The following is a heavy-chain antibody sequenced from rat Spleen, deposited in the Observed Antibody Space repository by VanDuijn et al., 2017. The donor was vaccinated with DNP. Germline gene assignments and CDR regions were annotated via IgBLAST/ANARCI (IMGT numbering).Heavy chain of an antibody. CDR2: IKTDGGST. V-gene: IGHV5-58*01. D-gene: IGHD1-7*01. Sequence: EVQLVETGGGLVQPGRSLKLSCVASGFTFSSYWMYWIRQAPGKGLEWVASIKTDGGSTYYSDSVKGRFTISRDNAENTVYLQMDSLRSEDTATYYCATHDWDYWGQGVMVTVSS. CDR3: ATHDWDY. J-gene: IGHJ2*01. CDR1: GFTFSSYW.